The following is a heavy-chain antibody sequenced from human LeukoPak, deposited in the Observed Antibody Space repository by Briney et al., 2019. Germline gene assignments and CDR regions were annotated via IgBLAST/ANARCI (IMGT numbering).Heavy chain of an antibody. D-gene: IGHD4-17*01. CDR1: GYTFTHYG. J-gene: IGHJ4*02. V-gene: IGHV1-18*01. Sequence: GASVKLSCKASGYTFTHYGISWVRQAPGQGLEWMGWISIYTGKTYHAQKFQARVTMTTDTSTTTAYMELRSLISDDTAVYYCAKDRGWQYADYETVAVEHWGQGTLVTVSS. CDR3: AKDRGWQYADYETVAVEH. CDR2: ISIYTGKT.